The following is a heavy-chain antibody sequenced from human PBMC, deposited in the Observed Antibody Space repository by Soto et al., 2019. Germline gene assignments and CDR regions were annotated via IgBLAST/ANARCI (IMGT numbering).Heavy chain of an antibody. D-gene: IGHD2-2*01. V-gene: IGHV3-48*03. Sequence: SGGSLRLSRAASGFTFSTYEFNWVRQAPGRGLEWISYISVSGNIIKYAESVKGRFTISRDNAENSLHLHMNHLRVDDTALYFCVRDTMRASAAASLDYWGQGTQVTVSS. CDR3: VRDTMRASAAASLDY. CDR2: ISVSGNII. CDR1: GFTFSTYE. J-gene: IGHJ4*02.